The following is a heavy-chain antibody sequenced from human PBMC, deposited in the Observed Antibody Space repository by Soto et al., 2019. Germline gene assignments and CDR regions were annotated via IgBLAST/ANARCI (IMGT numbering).Heavy chain of an antibody. CDR2: ISYDGSNK. D-gene: IGHD3-22*01. V-gene: IGHV3-30*18. CDR1: GFTFSSYG. CDR3: AKDRDYYDSSGMPGY. Sequence: GGSLRLSGAASGFTFSSYGMHWVRQAPGKGLEWVAVISYDGSNKYYADSVKGRFTISRDNSKNTLYLQMNSLRAEDTAVYYCAKDRDYYDSSGMPGYWGQGTLVTVSS. J-gene: IGHJ4*02.